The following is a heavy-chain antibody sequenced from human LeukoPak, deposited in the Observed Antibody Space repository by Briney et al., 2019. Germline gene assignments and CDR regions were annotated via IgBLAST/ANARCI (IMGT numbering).Heavy chain of an antibody. CDR1: GYSFTTSW. Sequence: GESLKISCKGSGYSFTTSWIGWVRQMPGIGLEWMGIIYPSDSDTRYSPSFQGQVTISADKSISTAYLQWSSLKASDTAMYYCARHSAISTPGDYWGQGTLVTVSS. D-gene: IGHD2-21*01. CDR3: ARHSAISTPGDY. J-gene: IGHJ4*02. CDR2: IYPSDSDT. V-gene: IGHV5-51*01.